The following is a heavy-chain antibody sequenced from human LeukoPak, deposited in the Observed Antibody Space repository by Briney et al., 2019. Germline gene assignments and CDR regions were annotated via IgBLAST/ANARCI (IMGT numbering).Heavy chain of an antibody. V-gene: IGHV1-2*02. J-gene: IGHJ3*02. CDR2: INPNSGGT. CDR3: AREGLGRGYHDAFDI. D-gene: IGHD2-2*01. Sequence: ASVKVSCKASGYTFTGYYMHWVRQAPGQGLEWMGWINPNSGGTNYAQKFQGRVTMTRDTSISTAYMELSRLRSHDTAVYYCAREGLGRGYHDAFDIWDQGTMVTVSS. CDR1: GYTFTGYY.